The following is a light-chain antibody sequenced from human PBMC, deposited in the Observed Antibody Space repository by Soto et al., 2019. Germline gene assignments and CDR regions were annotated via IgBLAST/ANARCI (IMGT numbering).Light chain of an antibody. J-gene: IGLJ3*02. CDR3: SSYTSSNTVV. Sequence: QSALTQPASVSGSPGQSITISCTGTSSDVGTYNYVSWYQQHPDKAPKLMIYDVSNRPSGVSNRFSGSKSGNTASLTISGIQAADEADYYCSSYTSSNTVVFGGGTKLTVL. V-gene: IGLV2-14*03. CDR2: DVS. CDR1: SSDVGTYNY.